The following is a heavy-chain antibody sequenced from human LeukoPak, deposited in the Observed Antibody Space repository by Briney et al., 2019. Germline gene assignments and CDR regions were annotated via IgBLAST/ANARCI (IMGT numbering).Heavy chain of an antibody. V-gene: IGHV3-72*01. CDR2: AKNKVDSYTI. CDR3: TRGHYYGSGTYIDEDTFDI. D-gene: IGHD3-10*01. Sequence: GGSLRLSCAASGFTFSDHYMDWIRQVPGKGLEWVGRAKNKVDSYTIQYAASVRGRFSISRDDSKNSLYLQMNSLKTEDTAVYYCTRGHYYGSGTYIDEDTFDIWGRGTMVTVSS. CDR1: GFTFSDHY. J-gene: IGHJ3*02.